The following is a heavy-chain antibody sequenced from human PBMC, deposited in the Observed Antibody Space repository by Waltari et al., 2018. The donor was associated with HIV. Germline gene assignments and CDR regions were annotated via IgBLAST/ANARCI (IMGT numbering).Heavy chain of an antibody. J-gene: IGHJ4*02. V-gene: IGHV3-9*01. CDR2: FSWNSDST. D-gene: IGHD3-10*01. Sequence: EVQLVESGGGLVQPGGSLRLSCAASGFTFGDYAMHWVRQVSGRGLGWVSGFSWNSDSTGYADSVKGRFTISRDNAKTSLYLQMNSLRTEDTALYYCTKAESFFHPPDYWGQGTLVTVSS. CDR3: TKAESFFHPPDY. CDR1: GFTFGDYA.